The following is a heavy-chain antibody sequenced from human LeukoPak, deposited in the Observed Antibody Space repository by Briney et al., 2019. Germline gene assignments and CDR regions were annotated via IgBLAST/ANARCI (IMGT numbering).Heavy chain of an antibody. D-gene: IGHD4-17*01. Sequence: SQTLSLTRTVSGGSISSGGYYWSWIRQHPGKGLEWIGYIYYSGSTYYNPSLKSRVTISVDTSKNQFSLKLSSVTAADTAVYYCARESYGDYVGFDPWGQGTLVTVSS. CDR3: ARESYGDYVGFDP. J-gene: IGHJ5*02. V-gene: IGHV4-31*03. CDR2: IYYSGST. CDR1: GGSISSGGYY.